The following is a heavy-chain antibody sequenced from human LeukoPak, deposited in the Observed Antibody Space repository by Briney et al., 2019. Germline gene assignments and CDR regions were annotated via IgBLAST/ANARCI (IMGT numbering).Heavy chain of an antibody. V-gene: IGHV7-4-1*02. J-gene: IGHJ4*02. CDR3: ARVKDFWSGYYSPLSD. CDR2: INTNTGNP. CDR1: GYTFTNYA. Sequence: ASVKVSCKASGYTFTNYAMNWVRQAPGQGLEWMGWINTNTGNPTSAQGFTGRFVFSLDTSVSTAYLQISSLRAEDTAVYYCARVKDFWSGYYSPLSDWGQGTLVTVSS. D-gene: IGHD3-3*01.